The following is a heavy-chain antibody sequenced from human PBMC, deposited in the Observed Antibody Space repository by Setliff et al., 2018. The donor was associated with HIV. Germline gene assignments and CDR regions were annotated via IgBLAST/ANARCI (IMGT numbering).Heavy chain of an antibody. CDR2: LSPSGTT. CDR3: ASFFVTTVTNQDY. V-gene: IGHV4-34*01. J-gene: IGHJ4*02. CDR1: GGSFSNYY. Sequence: SETLSLTCTVYGGSFSNYYTNWIRQPPGKGLEWIGELSPSGTTRSNPSLQSRVTISLGTSNNQFSLKLTSVTAADTAMYYCASFFVTTVTNQDYWGQGTPVTVSS. D-gene: IGHD4-17*01.